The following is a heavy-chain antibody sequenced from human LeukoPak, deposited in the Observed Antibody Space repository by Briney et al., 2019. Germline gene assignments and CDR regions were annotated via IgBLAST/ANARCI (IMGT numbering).Heavy chain of an antibody. V-gene: IGHV3-48*01. CDR3: ERERAHWLVRVGYSAY. D-gene: IGHD6-19*01. CDR1: GFTFSSYS. CDR2: ISSGSTTI. J-gene: IGHJ4*02. Sequence: GGSLRLSCATSGFTFSSYSMNWVRQAPGKGLEWVSYISSGSTTIYYADSVKGRFTISRDNAKNSLYLQMNSLRAEDTAVYYCERERAHWLVRVGYSAYWGQGILVTVSS.